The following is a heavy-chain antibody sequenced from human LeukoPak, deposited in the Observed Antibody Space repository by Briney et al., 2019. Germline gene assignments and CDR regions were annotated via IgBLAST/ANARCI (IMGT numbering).Heavy chain of an antibody. CDR1: GGTFSSYA. V-gene: IGHV1-18*01. J-gene: IGHJ5*02. Sequence: GASVKVSCKASGGTFSSYAISWVRQAPGQGLEWMGWISAYNGNTNYAQKLQGRVTMTTDTSTSTAYMELRSLRSGDTAVYYCARDLMEYYYGSGIINWFDPWGQGTLVTVSS. D-gene: IGHD3-10*01. CDR2: ISAYNGNT. CDR3: ARDLMEYYYGSGIINWFDP.